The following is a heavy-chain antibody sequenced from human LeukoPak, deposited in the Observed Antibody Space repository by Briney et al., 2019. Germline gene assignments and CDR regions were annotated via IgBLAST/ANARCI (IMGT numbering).Heavy chain of an antibody. CDR2: ISGSGGNT. CDR3: AKGPAMVRGTFDP. CDR1: GFTFSSYA. V-gene: IGHV3-23*01. J-gene: IGHJ5*02. D-gene: IGHD3-10*01. Sequence: GGSLRLSCATSGFTFSSYAMSWVRKAPGKGLEWVSSISGSGGNTYYADSVKGRFTISRDYSKNTLYLQMNSLRTEETAVYYCAKGPAMVRGTFDPWGQGTLVTVSS.